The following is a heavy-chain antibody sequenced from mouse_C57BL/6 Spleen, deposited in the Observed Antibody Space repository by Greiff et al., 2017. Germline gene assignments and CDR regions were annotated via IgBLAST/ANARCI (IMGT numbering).Heavy chain of an antibody. CDR3: TRQVARGFDY. CDR1: GYTFTDYE. V-gene: IGHV1-15*01. J-gene: IGHJ2*01. Sequence: VQLQQSGAELVRPGASVTLSCKASGYTFTDYEMHLVKQTPVHGLEWIGAIDPETGGTAYNQKFKGKAILTADKSSSTAYMELRSLTSEDSAVYYCTRQVARGFDYWGQGTTLTVSS. D-gene: IGHD1-1*01. CDR2: IDPETGGT.